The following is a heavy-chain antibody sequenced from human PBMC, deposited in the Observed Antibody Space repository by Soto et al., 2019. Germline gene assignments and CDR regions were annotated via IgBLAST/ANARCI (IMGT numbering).Heavy chain of an antibody. D-gene: IGHD3-9*01. CDR2: ISGSGSYT. CDR1: GFTFSDYY. V-gene: IGHV3-11*06. J-gene: IGHJ3*02. Sequence: QVKLVDSGGDLVKPAGSLRLSCAASGFTFSDYYMSWIRQAPGKGLEWVSYISGSGSYTNYADSVKGRFTISRDNAKKSLSLQMNSLRPEDTAVYYCARVLRVYDWLPQGAFDIWGQGTIVTVSS. CDR3: ARVLRVYDWLPQGAFDI.